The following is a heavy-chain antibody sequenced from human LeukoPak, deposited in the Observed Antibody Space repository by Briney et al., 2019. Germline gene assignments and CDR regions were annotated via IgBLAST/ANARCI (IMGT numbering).Heavy chain of an antibody. Sequence: ASVKVSCKASGYTFTSYGISGVRQAPGQGLEWMGWISAYNGNTNYAQKLQGRVTMTTDTSTSTAYMELRSLRSDDTAVYYCARGGLSGYCSSTSCLPTGLWGQGTLVTVSS. CDR2: ISAYNGNT. J-gene: IGHJ4*02. CDR1: GYTFTSYG. V-gene: IGHV1-18*01. CDR3: ARGGLSGYCSSTSCLPTGL. D-gene: IGHD2-2*03.